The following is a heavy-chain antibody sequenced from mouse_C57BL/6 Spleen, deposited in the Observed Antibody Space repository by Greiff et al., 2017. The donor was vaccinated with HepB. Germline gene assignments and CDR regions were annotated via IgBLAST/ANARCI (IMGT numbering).Heavy chain of an antibody. CDR3: AGVRYCDGSGSYCYAMDY. CDR1: GYSFTDYN. V-gene: IGHV1-39*01. D-gene: IGHD1-1*01. J-gene: IGHJ4*01. CDR2: INPNYGTT. Sequence: SGPELVKPGASVKISCKASGYSFTDYNMNWVKQSNGQSLEWIGVINPNYGTTSYNQKFKGKATLTVDKSSSTAYMQRNSLTSEDSAVYYCAGVRYCDGSGSYCYAMDYWGQGTSVTVSS.